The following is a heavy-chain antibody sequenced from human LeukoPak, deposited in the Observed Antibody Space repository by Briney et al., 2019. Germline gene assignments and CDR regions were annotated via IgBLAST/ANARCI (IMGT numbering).Heavy chain of an antibody. D-gene: IGHD3-22*01. J-gene: IGHJ5*02. Sequence: PGGSLRLSCAASGFTVSSNYMSWVRQAPGKGLEWVSVIYSGGSTYYADSVKGRFTISSDNSKNTLYLQMNSLRAEDTAVYYCARDGVHYYDSSGFNWFDPWGQGTLVTVSS. CDR1: GFTVSSNY. CDR3: ARDGVHYYDSSGFNWFDP. V-gene: IGHV3-53*01. CDR2: IYSGGST.